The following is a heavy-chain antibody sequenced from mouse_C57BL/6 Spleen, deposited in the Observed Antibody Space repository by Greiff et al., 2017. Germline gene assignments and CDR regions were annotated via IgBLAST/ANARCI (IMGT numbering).Heavy chain of an antibody. D-gene: IGHD2-4*01. CDR3: ARSDYDYGGFAY. J-gene: IGHJ3*01. CDR2: IYPGNGDT. V-gene: IGHV1-12*01. Sequence: QVQLKESGAELVRPGASVKMSCKASGYTFTSYNMHWVKQTPRQGLEWIGAIYPGNGDTSYNQKFKGKATLTVDKSSSTAYMQLSSLTSEDSAVYFCARSDYDYGGFAYWGQGTLVTVSA. CDR1: GYTFTSYN.